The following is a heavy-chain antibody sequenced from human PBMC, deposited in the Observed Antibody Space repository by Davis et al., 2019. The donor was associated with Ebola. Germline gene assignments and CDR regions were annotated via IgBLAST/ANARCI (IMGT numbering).Heavy chain of an antibody. V-gene: IGHV3-23*01. D-gene: IGHD1-1*01. CDR2: ISGSGGST. CDR1: GFTFSSYA. Sequence: GESLKISCAASGFTFSSYAMSWVRQAPGKGLEWVSAISGSGGSTYYADSVKGRFTISRDNSKNTLYLQMNSLRTEDTAVYYCVREDNWAYHYWGQGTLVTVSS. J-gene: IGHJ4*02. CDR3: VREDNWAYHY.